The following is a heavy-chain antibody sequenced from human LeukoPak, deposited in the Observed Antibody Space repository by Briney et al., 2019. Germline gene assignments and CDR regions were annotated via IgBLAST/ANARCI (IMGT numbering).Heavy chain of an antibody. CDR2: IKSKTDGGTT. V-gene: IGHV3-15*01. D-gene: IGHD6-13*01. CDR3: AKEQQLVLFGDYGMDV. Sequence: GGSLRLSCAASGFTFSNAWMSWVRQAPGKGLEWVGRIKSKTDGGTTDYAAPVKGRFTISRDDSKNTLYLQMNSLRAEDTAVYYCAKEQQLVLFGDYGMDVWGQGTTVTVSS. J-gene: IGHJ6*02. CDR1: GFTFSNAW.